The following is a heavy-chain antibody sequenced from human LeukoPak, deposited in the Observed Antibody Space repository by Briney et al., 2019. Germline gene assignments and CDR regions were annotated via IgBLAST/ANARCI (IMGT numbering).Heavy chain of an antibody. J-gene: IGHJ4*02. CDR3: ARDGLHTAHFDY. D-gene: IGHD5-18*01. Sequence: GGSLRLSCAASGFTFSSYAMSWVRQAPGKGLEWVSTVSDSFNKHYSDSVKGRFTISRDNAGNSLYLQMNSLRDEDTAVYYCARDGLHTAHFDYWGQGTLVTVSS. CDR1: GFTFSSYA. CDR2: VSDSFNK. V-gene: IGHV3-48*02.